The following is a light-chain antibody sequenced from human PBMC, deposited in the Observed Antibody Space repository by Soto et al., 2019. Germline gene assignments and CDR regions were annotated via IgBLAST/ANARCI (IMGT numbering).Light chain of an antibody. CDR1: SGRSSYA. J-gene: IGLJ2*01. CDR2: LNSDGSH. Sequence: QPVLTQSPSASASLGASVKLTCTLRSGRSSYAIAWHQQQPEKGPRYLMKLNSDGSHSKGDGIPDRFSGSSSGAERYLTSSSLQSEDEADYYCQTWGTGIQVFGGGTKLTVL. CDR3: QTWGTGIQV. V-gene: IGLV4-69*01.